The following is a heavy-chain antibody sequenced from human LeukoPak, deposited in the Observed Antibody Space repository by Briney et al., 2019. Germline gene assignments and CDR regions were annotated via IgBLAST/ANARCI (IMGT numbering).Heavy chain of an antibody. V-gene: IGHV3-9*01. J-gene: IGHJ4*02. CDR3: AKDHGYGGSFDY. CDR2: ISWNSGSI. CDR1: GFTFDDYA. Sequence: GGSLRLSCAASGFTFDDYAMHWVRQAPGKGLEWVSGISWNSGSIGYADSVKGRFTISRDNAKNSLYLQMNSPRAEDTALYYCAKDHGYGGSFDYWGQGTLVTVSS. D-gene: IGHD5-12*01.